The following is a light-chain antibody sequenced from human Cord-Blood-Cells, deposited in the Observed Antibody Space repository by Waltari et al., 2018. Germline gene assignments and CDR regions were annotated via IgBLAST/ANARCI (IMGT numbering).Light chain of an antibody. CDR2: AAS. J-gene: IGKJ3*01. CDR3: QQSYSTPFT. V-gene: IGKV1-39*01. Sequence: DIQMTQSPSSLSAPVGVRVTITCRASQSISSYLNWYQQKPGKAPKLLIYAASSLQSGVPSRFSGSGSGTDFTLTISSLQPEDFATYYCQQSYSTPFTFGPGTKVDIK. CDR1: QSISSY.